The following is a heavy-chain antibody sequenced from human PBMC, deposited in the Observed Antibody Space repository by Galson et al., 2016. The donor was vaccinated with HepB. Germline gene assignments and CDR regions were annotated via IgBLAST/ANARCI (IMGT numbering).Heavy chain of an antibody. D-gene: IGHD4-17*01. CDR1: GYSVSSSY. CDR2: LYTGGTT. J-gene: IGHJ4*02. CDR3: AAAGAFGDYGPFDY. Sequence: SLRLSCAASGYSVSSSYMSWVRQAPGKGLEWVSVLYTGGTTYYADSVDGRFTISRDNSRNTLYLQMNSLRVEDTAVYFCAAAGAFGDYGPFDYWGQGTLVTVSS. V-gene: IGHV3-53*01.